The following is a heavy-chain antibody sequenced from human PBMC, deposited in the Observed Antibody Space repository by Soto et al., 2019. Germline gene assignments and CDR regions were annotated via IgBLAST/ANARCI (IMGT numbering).Heavy chain of an antibody. D-gene: IGHD1-26*01. J-gene: IGHJ4*01. CDR3: VEDGGNHQFDY. CDR1: GVTFTSIY. V-gene: IGHV1-46*01. Sequence: QVQLVQSGAEVAKPGASVKVSCKASGVTFTSIYLHWVRQAPGQGPEWMGRIIPSSGATIYAQKFRGRVTLTRDTSTSTVYMELSSLTSEDTAAYYCVEDGGNHQFDYWGHGTLVTVSS. CDR2: IIPSSGAT.